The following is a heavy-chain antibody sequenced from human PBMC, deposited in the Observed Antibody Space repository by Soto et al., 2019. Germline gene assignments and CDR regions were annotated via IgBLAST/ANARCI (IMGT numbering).Heavy chain of an antibody. Sequence: GGSLRLSCAASGFISSDISMNWVRQAPGKGLEWNSYITSDSGVRVYADSVKGRFTISNDKAENSVYLQMNSLRDEDTAVYDCVRDLNGAFDYWRQGILVTVAS. J-gene: IGHJ4*02. CDR3: VRDLNGAFDY. CDR2: ITSDSGVR. CDR1: GFISSDIS. V-gene: IGHV3-48*02. D-gene: IGHD1-1*01.